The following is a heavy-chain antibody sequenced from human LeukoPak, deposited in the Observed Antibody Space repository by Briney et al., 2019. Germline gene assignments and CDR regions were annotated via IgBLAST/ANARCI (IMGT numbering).Heavy chain of an antibody. J-gene: IGHJ5*02. D-gene: IGHD6-19*01. Sequence: ESLKISCKGSGYSFTSYWIGWVRQMPGKGLEWMGIIYPGDSDTRYSPSFQGQVTISADKSISTAYLQWSSLKASDTAMYYCARILAVAGTRNWFDPWGQGTLVTVSS. CDR1: GYSFTSYW. CDR3: ARILAVAGTRNWFDP. CDR2: IYPGDSDT. V-gene: IGHV5-51*01.